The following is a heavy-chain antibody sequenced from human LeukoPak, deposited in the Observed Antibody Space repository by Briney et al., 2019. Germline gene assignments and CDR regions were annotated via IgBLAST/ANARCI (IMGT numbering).Heavy chain of an antibody. V-gene: IGHV4-30-4*01. CDR3: ARGIAAAGTTSSYYFDY. Sequence: SETLSLTCTVSGGSISSGDYYWSWIRQPPGKGLEWIGYIYYSGSPYYNPSLKSRVTISVDTSKNQFSLKLSSVTAADTAVYYCARGIAAAGTTSSYYFDYWGQGTLVTVSP. CDR2: IYYSGSP. J-gene: IGHJ4*02. CDR1: GGSISSGDYY. D-gene: IGHD6-13*01.